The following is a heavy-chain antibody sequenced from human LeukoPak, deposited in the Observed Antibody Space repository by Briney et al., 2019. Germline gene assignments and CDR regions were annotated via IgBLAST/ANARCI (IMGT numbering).Heavy chain of an antibody. CDR3: AREAYGYPNVYYGMDV. CDR2: IWYDGSNK. J-gene: IGHJ6*02. V-gene: IGHV3-33*01. CDR1: GFTFSSYG. Sequence: QPGRSLRLSCAASGFTFSSYGMHWVRQAPGKGLEWVAVIWYDGSNKYYADSVKGRFTISRDNSRNTLYLQMNSLRAEDTAVYYCAREAYGYPNVYYGMDVWGQGTTVTVSS. D-gene: IGHD5-18*01.